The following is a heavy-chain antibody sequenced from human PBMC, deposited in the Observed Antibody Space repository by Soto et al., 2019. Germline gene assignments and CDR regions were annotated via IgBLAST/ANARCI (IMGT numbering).Heavy chain of an antibody. CDR3: AKETDDY. Sequence: QVQLVESVGGVVQPGRSLRLSCAASGFTFSSYGMHWVRQAPGKGLEWVAVISYDGSNKYYADSVKGRFTISRDNSKNTLYLQMNSLRAEDTAVYYCAKETDDYWGQGTLVTVSS. CDR2: ISYDGSNK. CDR1: GFTFSSYG. J-gene: IGHJ4*02. V-gene: IGHV3-30*18.